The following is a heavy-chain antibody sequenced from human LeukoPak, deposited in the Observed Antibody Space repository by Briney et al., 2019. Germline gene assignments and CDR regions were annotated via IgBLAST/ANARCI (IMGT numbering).Heavy chain of an antibody. CDR1: GYTFTSYA. D-gene: IGHD2-15*01. CDR3: ARDLEVGFYCSGGSCPPHFDY. CDR2: INTNTGNP. Sequence: ASVKVSCKASGYTFTSYAMNWVRQAPGQGLEWMGWINTNTGNPTYAQGFTGRFVFSLDTSVSTAYLQISSLKAEDTAVYYCARDLEVGFYCSGGSCPPHFDYWGQGTLVTVSS. V-gene: IGHV7-4-1*02. J-gene: IGHJ4*02.